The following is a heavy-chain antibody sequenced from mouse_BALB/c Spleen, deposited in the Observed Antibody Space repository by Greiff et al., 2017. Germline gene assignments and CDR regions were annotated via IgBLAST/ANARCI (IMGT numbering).Heavy chain of an antibody. V-gene: IGHV1-63*02. Sequence: QVQLQQSGAELVRPGTSVKISCKASGYTFTNYWLGWVKQRPGHGLEWIGDIYPGGGYTNYNEKFKGKATLTADTSSSTAYMQLSSLTSEDSAVYFCARSLYYGSTYWYFDVWGAGTTVTVSS. CDR2: IYPGGGYT. J-gene: IGHJ1*01. CDR3: ARSLYYGSTYWYFDV. D-gene: IGHD1-1*01. CDR1: GYTFTNYW.